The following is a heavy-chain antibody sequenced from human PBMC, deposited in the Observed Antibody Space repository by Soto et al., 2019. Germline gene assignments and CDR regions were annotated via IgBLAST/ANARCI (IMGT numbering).Heavy chain of an antibody. CDR3: VKMVEVTDNYYYNDMDV. J-gene: IGHJ6*02. V-gene: IGHV3-64D*09. Sequence: PGGSLRLSCSASGFSFSSYSMYWVRQAPGRGLQYVSGISDTGGFTSYAESLRARTTISRDNSRDTVYLQMSGLRPDDTAVYFCVKMVEVTDNYYYNDMDVWGQGTTVTVSS. D-gene: IGHD2-21*02. CDR1: GFSFSSYS. CDR2: ISDTGGFT.